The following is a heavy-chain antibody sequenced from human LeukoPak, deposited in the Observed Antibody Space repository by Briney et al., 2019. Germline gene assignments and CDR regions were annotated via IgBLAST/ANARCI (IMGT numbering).Heavy chain of an antibody. CDR2: INHSGST. CDR3: ARVNYGSGSFIDY. Sequence: SETLSLTCAVYGGSFSGYYWSWIRQPPGKGLEWIGEINHSGSTIYNPSLKSRVTISVDTSKNQFSLKLSSVTAADTAVYYCARVNYGSGSFIDYWGQGTLVTVSS. CDR1: GGSFSGYY. D-gene: IGHD3-10*01. J-gene: IGHJ4*02. V-gene: IGHV4-34*01.